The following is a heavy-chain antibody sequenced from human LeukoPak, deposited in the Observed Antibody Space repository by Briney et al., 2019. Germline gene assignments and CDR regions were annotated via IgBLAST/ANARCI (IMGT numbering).Heavy chain of an antibody. Sequence: SETLSLTCAVSGGSFSGYYWSWIRQPPGKGLEWIGEINHSGSTNYNPSLKSRVTISVDTSKNQFSLKLSSVTAADTAVYYCARLRTMIGYYFDYWGQGTLVTVSS. CDR1: GGSFSGYY. V-gene: IGHV4-34*01. J-gene: IGHJ4*02. CDR3: ARLRTMIGYYFDY. D-gene: IGHD3-22*01. CDR2: INHSGST.